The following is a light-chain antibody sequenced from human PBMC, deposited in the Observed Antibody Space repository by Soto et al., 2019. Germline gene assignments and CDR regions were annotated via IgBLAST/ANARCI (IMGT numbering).Light chain of an antibody. CDR1: SSDVGGYNY. Sequence: QSALTQPASVSGSPGQSITISCTGTSSDVGGYNYVSWYQQHPGKAPKLVIYDVSIRPSGVSHRFSGSKSGNTASLTISGLQAEDEADYYCSSYASSSTLVFGGGTQLTVL. CDR3: SSYASSSTLV. J-gene: IGLJ2*01. V-gene: IGLV2-14*01. CDR2: DVS.